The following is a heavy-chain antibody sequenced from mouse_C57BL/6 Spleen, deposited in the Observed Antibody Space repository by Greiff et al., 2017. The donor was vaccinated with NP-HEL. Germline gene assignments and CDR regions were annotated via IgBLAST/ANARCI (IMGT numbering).Heavy chain of an antibody. CDR3: ARSYGSSYEAMDY. D-gene: IGHD1-1*01. J-gene: IGHJ4*01. V-gene: IGHV1-4*01. CDR1: GYTFTSYT. CDR2: INPSSGYT. Sequence: VQLQQSGAELARPGASVKMSCKASGYTFTSYTMHWVKQRPGQGLEWIGYINPSSGYTKYNQKFKDKATLTADKSSSTAYMQLSSLTSEDSAVYYCARSYGSSYEAMDYWGQGTSVTVSS.